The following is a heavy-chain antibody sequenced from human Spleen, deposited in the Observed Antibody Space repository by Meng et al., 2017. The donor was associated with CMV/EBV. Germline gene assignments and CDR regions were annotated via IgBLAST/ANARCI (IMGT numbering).Heavy chain of an antibody. CDR3: AKLIRVAARPPYWYFDL. D-gene: IGHD6-6*01. Sequence: GESLKISCAASGFTFSSYAMSWVRQAPGKGLEWVSVIYSGGSSTYYADSVKGRFTISRDNSKNTLYLQMNSLRAEDTAVYYCAKLIRVAARPPYWYFDLWGRGTLVTVSS. V-gene: IGHV3-23*03. CDR2: IYSGGSST. J-gene: IGHJ2*01. CDR1: GFTFSSYA.